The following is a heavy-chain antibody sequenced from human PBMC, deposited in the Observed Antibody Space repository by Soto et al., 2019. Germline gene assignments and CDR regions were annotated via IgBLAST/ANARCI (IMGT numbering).Heavy chain of an antibody. CDR1: GGSISSGGYC. D-gene: IGHD3-3*01. J-gene: IGHJ4*02. V-gene: IGHV4-31*03. Sequence: PSETLSLTCSVSGGSISSGGYCWSWIRQLPGKGLEWIGNIFDSGSTHYNPSLKSRIIISVDTSKSQFSLRLSSVTAADTAVYYCAGGAVALPDFWSGYYSFDSWGQGTLVTVSS. CDR3: AGGAVALPDFWSGYYSFDS. CDR2: IFDSGST.